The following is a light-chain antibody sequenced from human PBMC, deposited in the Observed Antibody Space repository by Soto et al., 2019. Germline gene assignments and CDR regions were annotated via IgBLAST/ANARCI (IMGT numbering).Light chain of an antibody. Sequence: VVTQSPGTLPLSPGDTATLSCRARKSIGSDLAWYQQKPGQAPRLLIFGASARPTGIPARISGSGSGTEFTLTISSLRSEDFAVYFCQQYYNWPRTFGQGTKVDIK. CDR1: KSIGSD. CDR2: GAS. V-gene: IGKV3-15*01. J-gene: IGKJ1*01. CDR3: QQYYNWPRT.